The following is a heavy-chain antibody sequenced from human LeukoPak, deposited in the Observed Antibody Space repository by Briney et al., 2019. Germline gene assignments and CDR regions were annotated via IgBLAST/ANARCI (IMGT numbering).Heavy chain of an antibody. J-gene: IGHJ5*02. CDR2: IYYSGST. V-gene: IGHV4-59*12. Sequence: SETLSLTCTVSGGSISSYYWSWIRQPPGKGLEWIGYIYYSGSTNYNPSLKSRVTISVDTSKNQFSLKLSSVTAADTAVYYCARGATRRYFDWLLGYGGGWFDPWGQGTLVTVSS. D-gene: IGHD3-9*01. CDR1: GGSISSYY. CDR3: ARGATRRYFDWLLGYGGGWFDP.